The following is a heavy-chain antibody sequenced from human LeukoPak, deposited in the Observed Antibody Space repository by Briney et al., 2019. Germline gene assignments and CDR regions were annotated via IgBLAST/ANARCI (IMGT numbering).Heavy chain of an antibody. J-gene: IGHJ4*02. CDR2: ISGRGGST. V-gene: IGHV3-23*01. CDR1: GFTFSSDA. CDR3: ASRYGSGSQHPFDY. Sequence: GGSLRLSCAASGFTFSSDAMSWVRQAPGKGLEWVSAISGRGGSTYYADSVKGRITISRDNSKNTLHLQMKSLRAEDTAVYYCASRYGSGSQHPFDYWGQGTLVTVSS. D-gene: IGHD3-10*01.